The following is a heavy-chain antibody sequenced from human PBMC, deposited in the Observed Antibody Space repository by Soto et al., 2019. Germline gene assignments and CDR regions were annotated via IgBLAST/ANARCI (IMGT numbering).Heavy chain of an antibody. CDR2: IKQDGSEK. J-gene: IGHJ6*02. CDR3: ARGGARYFDWLLSKYGMDV. D-gene: IGHD3-9*01. CDR1: GFTFSSYW. V-gene: IGHV3-7*01. Sequence: GGSLRLSCAASGFTFSSYWMSWVRQAPGKGLEWVANIKQDGSEKYYVDSVKGRFTISRDNAKNSLYLQMNSLRAEDTAVYYCARGGARYFDWLLSKYGMDVWGQGTTVTVSS.